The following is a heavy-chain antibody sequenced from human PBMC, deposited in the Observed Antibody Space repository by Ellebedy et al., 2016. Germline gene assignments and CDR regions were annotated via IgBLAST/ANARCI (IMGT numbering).Heavy chain of an antibody. D-gene: IGHD3-3*01. Sequence: ASVKVSCXASGYTFTSYAMHWVRQAPGQRLEWMGWINAGNGNTKYSQKFQGRVTITRDTSASTAYMELSSLRSEDTAVYYCARDLIERFLEWEYYYYYGMDVWGQGTTVTVSS. CDR1: GYTFTSYA. CDR3: ARDLIERFLEWEYYYYYGMDV. V-gene: IGHV1-3*01. J-gene: IGHJ6*02. CDR2: INAGNGNT.